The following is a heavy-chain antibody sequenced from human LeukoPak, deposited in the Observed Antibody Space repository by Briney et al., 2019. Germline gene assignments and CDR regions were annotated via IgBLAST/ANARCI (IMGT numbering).Heavy chain of an antibody. V-gene: IGHV1-69*05. CDR1: GGTFSSYV. J-gene: IGHJ4*02. CDR3: ARETMVRGVIPLYYFDY. D-gene: IGHD3-10*01. CDR2: IIPIFGTA. Sequence: VKVSCKASGGTFSSYVISGLRQAPGQGVEGMGGIIPIFGTANYEQKFQGRVTITTDESTSTAYMELSSLRSEDTAVYYCARETMVRGVIPLYYFDYWGQGTLVTVSS.